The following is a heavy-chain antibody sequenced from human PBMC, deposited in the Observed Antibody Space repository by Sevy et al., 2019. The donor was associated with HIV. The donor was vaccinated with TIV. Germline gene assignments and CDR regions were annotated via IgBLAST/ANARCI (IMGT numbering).Heavy chain of an antibody. V-gene: IGHV3-30*04. CDR2: ISYDGRNK. CDR1: GFTFSSYA. Sequence: GGSLRLSCVASGFTFSSYAMHWVRQAPGKGLEWVAVISYDGRNKYYADSVKGRFTISRDNSKNTLYLQMNSLRAEDTVVYYCARDRVLRFLVWLHYGMDVWGQGTTVTVSS. D-gene: IGHD3-3*01. CDR3: ARDRVLRFLVWLHYGMDV. J-gene: IGHJ6*02.